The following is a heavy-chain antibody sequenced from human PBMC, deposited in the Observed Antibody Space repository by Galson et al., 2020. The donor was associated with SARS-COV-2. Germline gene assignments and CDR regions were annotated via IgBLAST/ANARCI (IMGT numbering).Heavy chain of an antibody. J-gene: IGHJ4*02. CDR2: IFPGDSDT. CDR1: GYRFTTYW. V-gene: IGHV5-51*01. CDR3: AMRNANDFDS. Sequence: GESLKISCKGSGYRFTTYWIGWVRQMPGKGLEWMGIIFPGDSDTRYSPSFQGRVTFSVDKSISAASLQWSSLKASDTAIYYCAMRNANDFDSWGQGTLVTVSS.